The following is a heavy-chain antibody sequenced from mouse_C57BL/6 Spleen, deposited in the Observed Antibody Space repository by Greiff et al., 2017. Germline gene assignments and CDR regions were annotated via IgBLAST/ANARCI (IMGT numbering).Heavy chain of an antibody. CDR1: GYTFTDYE. J-gene: IGHJ2*01. V-gene: IGHV1-15*01. CDR2: IDPETGGT. Sequence: QVQLQQSGAELVRPGASVTLSCKASGYTFTDYEMHWVKQTPVHGLEWIGAIDPETGGTAYNQKFKGKAILTADKSSSTAYMELRSLTSEDSAVYCGTRRYCIYFDDWGQGTTLTVSS. CDR3: TRRYCIYFDD.